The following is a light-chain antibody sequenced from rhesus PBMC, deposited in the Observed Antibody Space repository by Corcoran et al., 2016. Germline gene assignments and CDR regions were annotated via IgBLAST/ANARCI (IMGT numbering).Light chain of an antibody. CDR3: QQYYSYPWT. J-gene: IGKJ1*01. V-gene: IGKV1-46*01. CDR2: SAS. Sequence: DIQMTQSPSSLSASVGDIATISCRASQRFSSSLAWYQQKPGKAPKLLIYSASSLKSGVPSRFSGSKSKTDFTLSFSSLEPEVIASYTYQQYYSYPWTFGLGAKVDVK. CDR1: QRFSSS.